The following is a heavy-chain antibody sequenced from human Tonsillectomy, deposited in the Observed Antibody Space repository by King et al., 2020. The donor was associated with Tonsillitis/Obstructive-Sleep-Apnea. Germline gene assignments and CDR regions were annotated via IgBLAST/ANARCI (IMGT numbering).Heavy chain of an antibody. Sequence: DVQLVESGGGLVQPGRSLRLSCTASGFTFGDYAMSWVRQAPGKGLEWVGFIRSKAYGGTTEYAASVKGRFTISRDDSKSIAYLQMNSLKTDDTAVYYCTRASGYSFDYWGQGTLVTVSS. V-gene: IGHV3-49*04. CDR3: TRASGYSFDY. CDR2: IRSKAYGGTT. CDR1: GFTFGDYA. J-gene: IGHJ4*02. D-gene: IGHD6-19*01.